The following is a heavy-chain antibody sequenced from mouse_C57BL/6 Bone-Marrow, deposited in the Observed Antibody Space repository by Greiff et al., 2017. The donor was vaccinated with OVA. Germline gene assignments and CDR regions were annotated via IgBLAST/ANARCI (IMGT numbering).Heavy chain of an antibody. D-gene: IGHD2-2*01. J-gene: IGHJ4*01. V-gene: IGHV1-50*01. Sequence: VQLQQSGAELVKPGASVKLSCKASGYTFTSYWMPWVKQRPGQGLEWIGEIDPSDGYTNYNQKFKSKATVTVDTSSSTAYMQLSSLPSEDSAVYYCARRIKWLRRRGDAMDYWGQGTSVTVSS. CDR2: IDPSDGYT. CDR1: GYTFTSYW. CDR3: ARRIKWLRRRGDAMDY.